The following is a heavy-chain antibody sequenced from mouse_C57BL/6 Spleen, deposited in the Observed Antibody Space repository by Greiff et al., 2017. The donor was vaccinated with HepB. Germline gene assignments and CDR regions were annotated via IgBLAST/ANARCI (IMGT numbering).Heavy chain of an antibody. CDR3: ARRGPSFDY. CDR2: INPNNGGT. CDR1: GYTFTDYY. J-gene: IGHJ2*01. Sequence: EVQLQQSGPELVKPGASVKISCKASGYTFTDYYMNWVKQSHGKSLEWIGDINPNNGGTSYNQKFKGKATLTVDKSSSTAYMELRSLTSEDSAVYYCARRGPSFDYWGHGTTLTVSS. V-gene: IGHV1-26*01.